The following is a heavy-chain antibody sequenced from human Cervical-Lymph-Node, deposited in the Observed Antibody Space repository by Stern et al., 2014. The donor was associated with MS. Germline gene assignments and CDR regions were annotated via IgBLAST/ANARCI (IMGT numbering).Heavy chain of an antibody. V-gene: IGHV4-30-2*01. CDR1: GRSTSSGGYS. D-gene: IGHD4-17*01. Sequence: QLQLQESGSGLVKPSQTLSLTRAVSGRSTSSGGYSWSRIRQPPGKGLERIGYIYHSGSTYYNPSLKSRVTISVDRSKNQFSLKLSSVTAADTAVYYCARSSTVTPNAFDIWGQGTMVTVSS. CDR3: ARSSTVTPNAFDI. CDR2: IYHSGST. J-gene: IGHJ3*02.